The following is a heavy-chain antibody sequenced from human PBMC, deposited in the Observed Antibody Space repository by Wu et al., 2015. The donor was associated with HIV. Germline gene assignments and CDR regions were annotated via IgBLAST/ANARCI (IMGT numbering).Heavy chain of an antibody. CDR2: INPSGGAT. Sequence: QVQLVQSGAEVKKPGASVKVSCKASGSTFTGYYIHWVRQAPGHGLEWMAWINPSGGATIYAEAFEGRVTVTTDTSMKTVYMELESLTSGDTAMYFCARDATPITTEFDYWGQGTLITVSS. D-gene: IGHD4-11*01. J-gene: IGHJ4*02. V-gene: IGHV1-2*02. CDR1: GSTFTGYY. CDR3: ARDATPITTEFDY.